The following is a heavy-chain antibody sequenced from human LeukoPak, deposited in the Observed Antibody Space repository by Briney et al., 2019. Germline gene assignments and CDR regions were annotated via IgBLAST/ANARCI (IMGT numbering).Heavy chain of an antibody. J-gene: IGHJ6*02. Sequence: SETLSLTCTVSGGSISSYYWSWIRQPPGKGLEWIGYIYTSGSTNYNPSLKSRVTMSVDTSKNQFSLKLSSVTAADTAVYYCARDASYYGMDVWGQGTTVTVSS. CDR1: GGSISSYY. CDR2: IYTSGST. CDR3: ARDASYYGMDV. V-gene: IGHV4-4*09.